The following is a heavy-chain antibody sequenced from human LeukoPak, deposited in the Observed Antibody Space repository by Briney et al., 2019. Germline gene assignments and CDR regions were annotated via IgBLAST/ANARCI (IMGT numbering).Heavy chain of an antibody. V-gene: IGHV4-39*01. J-gene: IGHJ4*02. CDR1: GDSISSSKKY. CDR3: ARAQGNGLIDF. D-gene: IGHD3/OR15-3a*01. Sequence: SETLSLTCTVSGDSISSSKKYWGWVRQPPGKGLEWIGSIYYSGNTYYNPSLKSRVTISLDTSRNQFSLRLSSVTAADTADYYCARAQGNGLIDFWGQGTLVTVSS. CDR2: IYYSGNT.